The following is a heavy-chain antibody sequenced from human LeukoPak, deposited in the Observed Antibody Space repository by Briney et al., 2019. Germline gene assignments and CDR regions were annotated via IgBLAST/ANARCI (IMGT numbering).Heavy chain of an antibody. CDR2: IYYSGST. CDR3: ARNQHMVRGVHYYGMDV. D-gene: IGHD3-10*01. Sequence: SETLSLTCTVSGGSISSYYWSWIRQPPGKGLEWIGYIYYSGSTNYNPSLESRVTISVDTSKNQFSLKLSSVTAADTAVYYCARNQHMVRGVHYYGMDVWGQGTTVTVSS. V-gene: IGHV4-59*08. CDR1: GGSISSYY. J-gene: IGHJ6*02.